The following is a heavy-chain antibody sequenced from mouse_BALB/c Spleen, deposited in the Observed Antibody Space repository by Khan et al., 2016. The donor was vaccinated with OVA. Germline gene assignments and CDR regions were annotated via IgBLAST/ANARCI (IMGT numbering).Heavy chain of an antibody. Sequence: DVQLVESGGDLVKPGGSLRLSCAASGFTFSTYGMSWVRQPPDKRLEWVATINSDGDYTYYPDTVKGRFTIYRNNAENTLYLQMSSLKSEDTAIYYCASHLTGSFAYWGQGTLVTVSA. J-gene: IGHJ3*01. V-gene: IGHV5-6*01. CDR3: ASHLTGSFAY. CDR2: INSDGDYT. CDR1: GFTFSTYG. D-gene: IGHD4-1*01.